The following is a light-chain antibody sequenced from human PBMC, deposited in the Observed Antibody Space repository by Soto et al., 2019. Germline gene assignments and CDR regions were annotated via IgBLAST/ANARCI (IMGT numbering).Light chain of an antibody. V-gene: IGLV2-14*01. Sequence: QSVLTQPASLSVSPGQSIAISCTGTSSDVGGYNYVSWYQQSPGKTPKLMIYGVTNRPSGVSNRFSGSKSGNTASLTISGLQAEGEADYFCSSYTGNSYVFGTGTKV. CDR1: SSDVGGYNY. CDR3: SSYTGNSYV. CDR2: GVT. J-gene: IGLJ1*01.